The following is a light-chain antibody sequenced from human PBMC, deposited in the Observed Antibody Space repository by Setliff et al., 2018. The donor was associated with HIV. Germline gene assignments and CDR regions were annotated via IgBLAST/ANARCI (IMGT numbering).Light chain of an antibody. V-gene: IGLV2-14*01. J-gene: IGLJ1*01. CDR2: EVR. Sequence: QSALTQPASVSGSPGQSFTISCTGTSSDVGGYSHVSWYQQHPGKAPKLIIYEVRNRPSGVSNRFSGSKSGNTASLTISGLRAEDEADYYCSSYAITNTLPFGTGTK. CDR1: SSDVGGYSH. CDR3: SSYAITNTLP.